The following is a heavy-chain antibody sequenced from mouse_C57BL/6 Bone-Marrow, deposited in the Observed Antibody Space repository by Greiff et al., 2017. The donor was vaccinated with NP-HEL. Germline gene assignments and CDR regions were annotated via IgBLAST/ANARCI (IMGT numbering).Heavy chain of an antibody. J-gene: IGHJ1*03. CDR3: ARMMRYYGGSPCWYFDV. Sequence: EVKLMESGGGLVQPGGSLKLSCAASGFTFSDYGMAWVRQAPRKGPEWVAFISNLAYSIYYADTVTGRFTISRENAKNTLYLEMSSLRSKDTAMYYGARMMRYYGGSPCWYFDVWGTGTTVTVSS. CDR1: GFTFSDYG. V-gene: IGHV5-15*01. D-gene: IGHD1-1*01. CDR2: ISNLAYSI.